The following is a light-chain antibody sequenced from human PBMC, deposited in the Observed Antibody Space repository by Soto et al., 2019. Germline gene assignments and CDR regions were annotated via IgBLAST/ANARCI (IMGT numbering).Light chain of an antibody. CDR1: QSVSNN. Sequence: EIVMTQSPATLSVSPGESATLSCRASQSVSNNFTWYQQKPGQPPRLLIYGASTRATGVPGRFSGSGSGTEFTLTISSLQSEDFAVYYCQQYNDWWTFGQGTKVEIK. CDR2: GAS. J-gene: IGKJ1*01. V-gene: IGKV3-15*01. CDR3: QQYNDWWT.